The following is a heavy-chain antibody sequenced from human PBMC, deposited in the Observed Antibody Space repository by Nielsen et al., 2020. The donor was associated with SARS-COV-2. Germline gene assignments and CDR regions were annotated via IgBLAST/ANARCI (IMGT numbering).Heavy chain of an antibody. V-gene: IGHV1-2*02. CDR1: GYTFTGYY. CDR3: ATVGYCSSTRCYGNYYYYGMDV. J-gene: IGHJ6*02. D-gene: IGHD2-2*01. CDR2: INPNSGGT. Sequence: ASVKVSCKASGYTFTGYYMHWVRQAPGQGLEWMGWINPNSGGTNYAQKFQGRVTMTRDTSISTAYMELSRLRSDDTAVYYCATVGYCSSTRCYGNYYYYGMDVWGQGTTVTVSS.